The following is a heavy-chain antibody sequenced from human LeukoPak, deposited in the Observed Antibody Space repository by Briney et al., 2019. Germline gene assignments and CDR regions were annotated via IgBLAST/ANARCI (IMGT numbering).Heavy chain of an antibody. Sequence: PGGSLRLSCAAAGFTVISNGVSSARQAPGEWLEWGTNIKQDGSEKQYVDSVKGRFAITRDKAGYSWNWQMNSLKAEDTAVYYWGRFTRSGDSVYWGQGTLVTVSS. V-gene: IGHV3-7*04. D-gene: IGHD7-27*01. CDR2: IKQDGSEK. CDR3: GRFTRSGDSVY. J-gene: IGHJ4*02. CDR1: GFTVISNG.